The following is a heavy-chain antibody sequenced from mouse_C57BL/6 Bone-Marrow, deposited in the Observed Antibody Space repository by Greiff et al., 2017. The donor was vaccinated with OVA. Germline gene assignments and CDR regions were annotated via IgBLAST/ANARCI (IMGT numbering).Heavy chain of an antibody. CDR1: GYTFTSYG. D-gene: IGHD1-1*01. V-gene: IGHV1-81*01. J-gene: IGHJ4*01. CDR3: ARKIYYYGSSDYYAMDY. Sequence: QVHVKQSGAELARPGASVKLSCKASGYTFTSYGISWVKQRTGQGLEWIGEIYPRSGNTYYNEKFKGKATLTADKSSSTAYMELRSLTSEDSAVYFCARKIYYYGSSDYYAMDYWGQGTSVTVSS. CDR2: IYPRSGNT.